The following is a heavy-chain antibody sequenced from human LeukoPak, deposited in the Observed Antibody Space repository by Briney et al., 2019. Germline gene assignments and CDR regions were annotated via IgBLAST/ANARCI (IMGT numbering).Heavy chain of an antibody. J-gene: IGHJ6*03. V-gene: IGHV3-30*02. CDR1: GFIFSTYG. CDR2: IRNDGSDK. Sequence: GGSLRLSRAASGFIFSTYGMHWVRQAPGKGLEWVAFIRNDGSDKYYAVSVKGRFTISRDNSKNTLYLQMNSLRAEDTAVYYCARWRRTTVTTPAYYYYYYMDVWGKGTTVTVSS. CDR3: ARWRRTTVTTPAYYYYYYMDV. D-gene: IGHD4-17*01.